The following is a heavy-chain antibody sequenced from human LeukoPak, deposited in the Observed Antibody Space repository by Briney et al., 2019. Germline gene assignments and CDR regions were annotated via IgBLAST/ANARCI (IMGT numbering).Heavy chain of an antibody. CDR3: AKDYGIYWYFDY. CDR2: ISGSGGSA. CDR1: GFTFSDFG. V-gene: IGHV3-23*01. J-gene: IGHJ4*02. D-gene: IGHD2-8*02. Sequence: GGTLRLSCAASGFTFSDFGMSWVRQAPGKGLEWVSAISGSGGSAYYADSVKGRFTISRDNSKNTLYLQINSLRADDTALYYCAKDYGIYWYFDYWGQGTLVTVSS.